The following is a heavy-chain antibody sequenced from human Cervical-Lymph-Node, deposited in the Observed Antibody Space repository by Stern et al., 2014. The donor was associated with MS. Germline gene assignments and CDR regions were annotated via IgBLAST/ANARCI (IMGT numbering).Heavy chain of an antibody. D-gene: IGHD3-3*01. J-gene: IGHJ4*02. CDR1: GGSISSGDYY. Sequence: QVQLQESGPGLVKPSQTLSLTCTVSGGSISSGDYYWSWIRQPPGKGLEWIGYIYYSGSTYYTPSLKSRVTISVDTSKNQFSLKLSSVTAADTAVYYCARAKGDSDFWSGAYYFDYWGQGTLVTVSS. CDR3: ARAKGDSDFWSGAYYFDY. CDR2: IYYSGST. V-gene: IGHV4-30-4*01.